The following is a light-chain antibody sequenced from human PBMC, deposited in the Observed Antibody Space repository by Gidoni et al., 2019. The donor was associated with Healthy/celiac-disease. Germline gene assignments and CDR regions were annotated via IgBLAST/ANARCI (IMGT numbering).Light chain of an antibody. V-gene: IGKV1-39*01. CDR3: QQSYSTPQT. J-gene: IGKJ1*01. Sequence: DSQMTQSPSSLSASVGDRVTITCRASQSISSYLNWYQQKPGKAPKLLICAASSLQSGVPSRFSGSGSGTDFTLTISSLQPEDFATYYCQQSYSTPQTFGQGTKVEIK. CDR1: QSISSY. CDR2: AAS.